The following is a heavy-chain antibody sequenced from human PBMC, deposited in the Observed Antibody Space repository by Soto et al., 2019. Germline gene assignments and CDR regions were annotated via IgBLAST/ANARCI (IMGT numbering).Heavy chain of an antibody. CDR2: ILNDGSRQ. Sequence: QVQLVESGGGVVQPGRSLRLSCEASGFTFSHYGMHWVRQAPGKGLEWVAVILNDGSRQHYADSVKGRLTISRDNSKNTLYLDMSSLRVEDTAVYYCARDDDYGDNGLDYWGQGTLVTVSS. CDR1: GFTFSHYG. CDR3: ARDDDYGDNGLDY. J-gene: IGHJ4*02. D-gene: IGHD4-17*01. V-gene: IGHV3-33*01.